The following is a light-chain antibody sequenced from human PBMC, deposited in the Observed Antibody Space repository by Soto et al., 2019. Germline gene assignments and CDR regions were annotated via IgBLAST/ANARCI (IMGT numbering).Light chain of an antibody. V-gene: IGKV1-5*01. CDR1: QNINSK. J-gene: IGKJ2*01. Sequence: DIPMTQSPSTLSASVGDRVAITCRASQNINSKLAWYQKKPGKAPKLLISDAYNLESGVPSRFSGSVSGTEFTLTISGLQPDDFATYACQQYDTYFRYTFGQGTTLDIK. CDR3: QQYDTYFRYT. CDR2: DAY.